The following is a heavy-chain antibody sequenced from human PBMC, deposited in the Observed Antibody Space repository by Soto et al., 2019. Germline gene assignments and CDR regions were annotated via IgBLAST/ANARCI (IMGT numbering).Heavy chain of an antibody. V-gene: IGHV1-58*01. D-gene: IGHD1-26*01. CDR2: IVVGSGNT. CDR3: ATHRDGATYYFDY. CDR1: TFTFTSSA. Sequence: QMQLVQSGPEVKKPGTSVKVSCKASTFTFTSSAVQWVRQARGQRLEWIGWIVVGSGNTKYAQNFQERVTITRDMSSVTAYLELSSLRSEDTAVYYCATHRDGATYYFDYWGQGTLLTVSS. J-gene: IGHJ4*02.